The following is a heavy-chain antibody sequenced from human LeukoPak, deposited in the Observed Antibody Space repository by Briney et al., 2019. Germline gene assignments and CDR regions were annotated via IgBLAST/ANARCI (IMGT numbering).Heavy chain of an antibody. CDR2: VKSKADDGTT. D-gene: IGHD3-10*01. V-gene: IGHV3-15*01. CDR3: ATEGGSGSYYGDDAFDM. Sequence: SWVRQAPGKGLEWVGRVKSKADDGTTDYAAPVQGRFTISRDDSKNALSLQMNSLKTEDTAVYYCATEGGSGSYYGDDAFDMWGQGTMVTVSS. J-gene: IGHJ3*02.